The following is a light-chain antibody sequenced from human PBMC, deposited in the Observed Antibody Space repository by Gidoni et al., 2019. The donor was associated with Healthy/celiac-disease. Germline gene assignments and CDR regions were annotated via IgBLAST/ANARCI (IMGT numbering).Light chain of an antibody. CDR2: DAS. V-gene: IGKV1-33*01. J-gene: IGKJ2*01. CDR1: QDISNY. CDR3: QQYDNLRYT. Sequence: DIHMTQSPSSLYASVGYRVTITYKASQDISNYLNWYQQKPGTAHKLLIYDASNLETGVPSRFSGSGSGTDFTFTIISLQPEDIATYYCQQYDNLRYTCGQGTKLEIK.